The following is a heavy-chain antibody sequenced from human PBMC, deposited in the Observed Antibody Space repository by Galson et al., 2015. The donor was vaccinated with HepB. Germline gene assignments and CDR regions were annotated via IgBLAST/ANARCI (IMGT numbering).Heavy chain of an antibody. D-gene: IGHD2-8*02. CDR1: GFTFNSYS. V-gene: IGHV3-15*01. Sequence: SLRLSCAASGFTFNSYSMHWVRQAPGMGLEWVGRIKSKTDGETTDYAAPVKGRFTISRDDSKNRLYLPMNSLKPEDTAVYYCTTDVYYSTYWSWLDPWGQGTLVTVSS. CDR3: TTDVYYSTYWSWLDP. J-gene: IGHJ5*02. CDR2: IKSKTDGETT.